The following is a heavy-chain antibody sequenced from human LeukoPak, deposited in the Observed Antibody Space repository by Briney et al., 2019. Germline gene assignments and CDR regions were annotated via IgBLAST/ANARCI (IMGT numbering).Heavy chain of an antibody. D-gene: IGHD3-3*01. CDR1: GASMNGHY. J-gene: IGHJ5*02. CDR2: ISDSGST. V-gene: IGHV4-59*11. CDR3: ARVFRGAVTSNWFDP. Sequence: SETLSLTCSVSGASMNGHYWTWIRLSPGKGLEWIGYISDSGSTSYNPSLRSRVIMALEASKTEFSLRLNSVTVADTAVYYCARVFRGAVTSNWFDPWGRGTLVTVSS.